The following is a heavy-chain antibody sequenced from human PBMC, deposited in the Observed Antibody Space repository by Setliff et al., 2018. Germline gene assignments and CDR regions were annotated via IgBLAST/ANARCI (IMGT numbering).Heavy chain of an antibody. V-gene: IGHV1-18*01. CDR3: ARDPPWGSSGWYPLDY. D-gene: IGHD6-19*01. J-gene: IGHJ4*02. CDR2: ISAYNGNT. CDR1: AFTFCSYG. Sequence: ASVKVSCKASAFTFCSYGISWVRQAPGQGLEWMGWISAYNGNTKAAQKLQGRVTMTTDTSTSTAYMELRSLRSDDTAVYYCARDPPWGSSGWYPLDYWGQGTLVTV.